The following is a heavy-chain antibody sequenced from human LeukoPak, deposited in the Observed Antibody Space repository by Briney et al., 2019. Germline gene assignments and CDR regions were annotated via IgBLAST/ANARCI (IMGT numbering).Heavy chain of an antibody. D-gene: IGHD3-10*01. Sequence: GASVKVSCKASGYTFTSYAMHWVRQAPGQRLEWMGWINAGNGNTKYSQKFQGRVTITRDTSASTAYMELSSLRSEDTAVYYCARELGGRITMVRGVTLAGYWGQGTLDTVSS. CDR2: INAGNGNT. CDR3: ARELGGRITMVRGVTLAGY. V-gene: IGHV1-3*01. J-gene: IGHJ4*02. CDR1: GYTFTSYA.